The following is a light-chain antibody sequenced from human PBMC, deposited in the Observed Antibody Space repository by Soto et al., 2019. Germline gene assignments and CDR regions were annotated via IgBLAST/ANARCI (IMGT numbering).Light chain of an antibody. Sequence: QSALTQPRSVSGSPGQSVTMSCTGTSSDVGGYNYVSWYQQHPGKAPKLMIYDVSKRPSGVPDRFSGSKSGNTASLTISGLHAEDEADYYCCSYAGGYTWVFGTGTKVTVL. CDR1: SSDVGGYNY. V-gene: IGLV2-11*01. J-gene: IGLJ1*01. CDR3: CSYAGGYTWV. CDR2: DVS.